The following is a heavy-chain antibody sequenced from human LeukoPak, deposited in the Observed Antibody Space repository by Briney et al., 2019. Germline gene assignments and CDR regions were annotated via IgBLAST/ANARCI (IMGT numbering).Heavy chain of an antibody. J-gene: IGHJ4*02. CDR1: GFTFSSYG. CDR2: IRYDGSNK. V-gene: IGHV3-30*02. Sequence: GGSLRLSCAASGFTFSSYGMHWVRQAPGKGLEWVAFIRYDGSNKYYADSVKGRFTISRDNSKNTPYLQMNSLRAEDTAVYYCAKDRELGRWLQLRTPFDYWGQGTLVTVSS. CDR3: AKDRELGRWLQLRTPFDY. D-gene: IGHD5-24*01.